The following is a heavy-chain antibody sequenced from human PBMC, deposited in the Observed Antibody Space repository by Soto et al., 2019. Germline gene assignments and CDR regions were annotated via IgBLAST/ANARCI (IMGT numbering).Heavy chain of an antibody. CDR1: GFTFDAYG. CDR3: ARIQLDTIMALDY. J-gene: IGHJ4*02. Sequence: QVQLVESGGGVVQPGGSLRLSCAASGFTFDAYGFHWVRQAPGKGLEWVAVVWSNGNLKYYADSVKGRFTISRDSSKSALNLQMNSLRADDTAVYYCARIQLDTIMALDYGGQGNLVTVSS. V-gene: IGHV3-33*01. D-gene: IGHD1-1*01. CDR2: VWSNGNLK.